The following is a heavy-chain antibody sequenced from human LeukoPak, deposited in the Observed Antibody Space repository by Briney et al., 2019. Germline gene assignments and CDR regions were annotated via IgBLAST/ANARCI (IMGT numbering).Heavy chain of an antibody. D-gene: IGHD5-18*01. CDR1: GGSIRSSSYY. J-gene: IGHJ3*02. CDR2: IYYSGNT. Sequence: PSETLSLTCTVSGGSIRSSSYYWGWIRQSPGKGLEWIGSIYYSGNTYYNPSLKSRVTMSVDTSKTQLSLTLSSVTAADTAVYYCAISVDTTMVRVFDIWGQGTMVTVSS. CDR3: AISVDTTMVRVFDI. V-gene: IGHV4-39*07.